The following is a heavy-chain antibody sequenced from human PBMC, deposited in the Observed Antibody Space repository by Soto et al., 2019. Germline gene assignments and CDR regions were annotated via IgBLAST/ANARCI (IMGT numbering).Heavy chain of an antibody. J-gene: IGHJ4*02. Sequence: GGSLRLSCAASGFTFSSYAMHWVRQAPGKGLEWVAVISYDGSNKYYADSVKGRFTISRDNAKNTLYLQMNSLRAEETAVYYCARENLAAAGRFDYWGQGTLVTVSS. D-gene: IGHD6-13*01. CDR2: ISYDGSNK. V-gene: IGHV3-30-3*01. CDR3: ARENLAAAGRFDY. CDR1: GFTFSSYA.